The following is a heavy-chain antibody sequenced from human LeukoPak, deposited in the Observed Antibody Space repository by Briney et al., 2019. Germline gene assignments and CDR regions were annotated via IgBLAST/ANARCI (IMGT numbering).Heavy chain of an antibody. V-gene: IGHV4-39*01. CDR1: GVSISSGNYH. D-gene: IGHD2-15*01. CDR2: IYYSGGT. Sequence: SETLSLTCSVSGVSISSGNYHWACIRQSPGEGLEWIGNIYYSGGTYYKPSLKSRVTISVDTSKNQFSLRLSSVTAADTAVYYCARHGDGGLDYWGEGTLVTVSS. CDR3: ARHGDGGLDY. J-gene: IGHJ4*02.